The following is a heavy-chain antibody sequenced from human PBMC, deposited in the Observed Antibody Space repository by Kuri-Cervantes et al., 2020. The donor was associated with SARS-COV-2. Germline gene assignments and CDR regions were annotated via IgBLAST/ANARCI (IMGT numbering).Heavy chain of an antibody. J-gene: IGHJ4*02. CDR3: ARQGGIAAAVGY. CDR2: IYHSGST. Sequence: GSLRLSCAVSGYSISSGYYWGWIRQPPGKGLEWIGSIYHSGSTYYNPSLKSRVTISVDTSKNQFSLKLSSVTAADTAVYYCARQGGIAAAVGYWGQGTLVTVSS. V-gene: IGHV4-38-2*01. D-gene: IGHD6-13*01. CDR1: GYSISSGYY.